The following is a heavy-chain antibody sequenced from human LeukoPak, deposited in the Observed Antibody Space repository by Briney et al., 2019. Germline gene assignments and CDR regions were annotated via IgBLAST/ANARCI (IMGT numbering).Heavy chain of an antibody. V-gene: IGHV1-69*05. D-gene: IGHD3-10*01. CDR1: GGTFSSYA. J-gene: IGHJ6*03. Sequence: SVKVSCKASGGTFSSYAISWVRQAPGQGPEWMGRIIPIFGTANYAQKFQGRVTSTTDESTSTAYMELSSLRSEDTAVYYCARGAGTHYYYYYYYMDVWGKGTTVTVSS. CDR3: ARGAGTHYYYYYYYMDV. CDR2: IIPIFGTA.